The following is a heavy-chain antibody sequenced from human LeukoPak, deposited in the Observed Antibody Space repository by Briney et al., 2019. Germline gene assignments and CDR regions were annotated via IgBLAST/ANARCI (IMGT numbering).Heavy chain of an antibody. Sequence: PGGSLRLSCAASGFTFSSYSMNWVRQAPGKGLEWVAVISYDGSTKYYVDSVKGRFTISRDNSKNTLYLQMNSLRAEDTAVYYCASDLGIAAAGMEGDYWGQGTLVTVSS. CDR3: ASDLGIAAAGMEGDY. J-gene: IGHJ4*02. V-gene: IGHV3-30*03. CDR2: ISYDGSTK. CDR1: GFTFSSYS. D-gene: IGHD6-13*01.